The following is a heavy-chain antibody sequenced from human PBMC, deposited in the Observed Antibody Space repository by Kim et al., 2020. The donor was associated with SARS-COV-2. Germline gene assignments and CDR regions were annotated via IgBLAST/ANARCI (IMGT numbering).Heavy chain of an antibody. V-gene: IGHV1-24*01. Sequence: ASVKVSCKVSGYTFTELSMHWVRQAPGKGLEWMGSFDPEDDETIYTQKFQGRVTMTEDPSIDTAYMELSSLKSEDTAVYYCIIDSRRRPPLRSTRHDDGAWLPAYPDHMAVWGKGPTVTVPS. J-gene: IGHJ6*03. CDR2: FDPEDDET. D-gene: IGHD4-17*01. CDR3: IIDSRRRPPLRSTRHDDGAWLPAYPDHMAV. CDR1: GYTFTELS.